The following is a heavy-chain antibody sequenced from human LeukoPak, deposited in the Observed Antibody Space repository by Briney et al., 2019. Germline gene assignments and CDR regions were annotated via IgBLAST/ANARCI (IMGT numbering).Heavy chain of an antibody. CDR3: ARMGGYSGYDFGY. V-gene: IGHV3-33*01. D-gene: IGHD5-12*01. Sequence: GGSLRLSCAASGFTFSSYGMHWVRQAPGKGLEWVALIWYDGSNKNYADSVKGRFTISRDNSKNALGLQMNSLRAEDTAVYYCARMGGYSGYDFGYWGQGTLVTVSS. CDR2: IWYDGSNK. CDR1: GFTFSSYG. J-gene: IGHJ4*02.